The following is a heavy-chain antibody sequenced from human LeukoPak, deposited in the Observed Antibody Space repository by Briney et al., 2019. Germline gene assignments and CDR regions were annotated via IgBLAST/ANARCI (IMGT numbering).Heavy chain of an antibody. CDR1: GGTFSSYA. CDR2: IIPIFGTA. D-gene: IGHD3-3*01. Sequence: ASVKVSCKASGGTFSSYAISWVRQAPGQGLEWMGGIIPIFGTANYAQKFQGRVTITADESTSTAYMELSSLRSEDTAVYYCAREAITIFGVVQTQTTYGPHRFDPWGQGTLVTVSS. CDR3: AREAITIFGVVQTQTTYGPHRFDP. V-gene: IGHV1-69*01. J-gene: IGHJ5*02.